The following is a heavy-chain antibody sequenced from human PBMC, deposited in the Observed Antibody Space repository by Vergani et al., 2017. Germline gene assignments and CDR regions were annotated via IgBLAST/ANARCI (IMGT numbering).Heavy chain of an antibody. J-gene: IGHJ3*02. CDR2: IKQDGSEK. CDR3: ARYSNYADDAVDI. Sequence: EVQLVESGGGLVQPGGSLRLSCAASGFTFSSYWMSWVRQAPGKGLEWVANIKQDGSEKYYVDSVKGRFTISRDNAKNSLYLQMNSLRAEDTALYYCARYSNYADDAVDIWGEGRMVTAS. D-gene: IGHD4-11*01. V-gene: IGHV3-7*03. CDR1: GFTFSSYW.